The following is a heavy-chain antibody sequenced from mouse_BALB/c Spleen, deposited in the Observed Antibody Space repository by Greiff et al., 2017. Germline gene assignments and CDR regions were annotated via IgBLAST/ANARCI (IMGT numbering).Heavy chain of an antibody. J-gene: IGHJ4*01. CDR3: ARGDYDVNYAMDY. CDR1: GYAFSSYW. CDR2: IYPGDGDT. Sequence: QVQLQQSGAELVRPGSSVKISCKASGYAFSSYWMNWVKQRPGQGLEWIGQIYPGDGDTNYNGKFKGKATLTADKSSSTAYMQLSSLTSEDSAVYFCARGDYDVNYAMDYWGQGTSGTVSS. V-gene: IGHV1-80*01. D-gene: IGHD2-4*01.